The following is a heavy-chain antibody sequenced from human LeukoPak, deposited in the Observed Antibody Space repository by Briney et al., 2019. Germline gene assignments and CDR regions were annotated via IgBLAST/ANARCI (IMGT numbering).Heavy chain of an antibody. CDR3: AKDVGSSGSYYTFDY. J-gene: IGHJ4*02. D-gene: IGHD1-26*01. Sequence: PGGSLRLSCAASGLTFDDYAMHWVRQAPGKGLEWVSVISWDGGSTYYADSVKGRFTISRDNSKNSLYLQMKSLRTEDTALYYCAKDVGSSGSYYTFDYWGQGTLVTVSS. CDR2: ISWDGGST. CDR1: GLTFDDYA. V-gene: IGHV3-43*01.